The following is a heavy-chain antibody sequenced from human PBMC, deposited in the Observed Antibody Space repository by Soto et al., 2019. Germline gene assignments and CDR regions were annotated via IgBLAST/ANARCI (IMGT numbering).Heavy chain of an antibody. Sequence: TSETLSLTCTVSGGSISSGDYYWSWIRQPPGKGLEWIGYIYYSGSTYYNPFLKSRFTISIDTSKNQFSLKLSSVTAADTAVYYCARDSGGGGAFDIWGQGTMVTVS. J-gene: IGHJ3*02. CDR3: ARDSGGGGAFDI. V-gene: IGHV4-30-4*01. CDR1: GGSISSGDYY. D-gene: IGHD3-16*01. CDR2: IYYSGST.